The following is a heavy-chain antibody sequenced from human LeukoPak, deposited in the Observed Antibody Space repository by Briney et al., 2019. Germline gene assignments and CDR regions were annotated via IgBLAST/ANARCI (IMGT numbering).Heavy chain of an antibody. Sequence: GSSVKVSCKASGGTFSSYAISWVRQVPGQGLEWMGGIIPIFGTANYAQKFQGRVTITADESTSTAYMELSSLRSEDTAVYYCASPYCGGDCYYPNAFDIWGQGTMVTVSS. CDR1: GGTFSSYA. J-gene: IGHJ3*02. V-gene: IGHV1-69*01. CDR3: ASPYCGGDCYYPNAFDI. CDR2: IIPIFGTA. D-gene: IGHD2-21*02.